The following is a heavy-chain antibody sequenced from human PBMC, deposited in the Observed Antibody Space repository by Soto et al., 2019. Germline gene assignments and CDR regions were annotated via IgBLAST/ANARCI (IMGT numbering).Heavy chain of an antibody. CDR1: GYTFTSYG. CDR3: ARSRYFDWSHLYYFDY. Sequence: GASVKVSCKASGYTFTSYGISWVRQAPGQGLEWMGWISAYNGNTNYAQKLQGRVTMTTDTSTSTAYMELRSLRSDDTAVYYCARSRYFDWSHLYYFDYWGQGTLVTVSS. V-gene: IGHV1-18*01. D-gene: IGHD3-9*01. CDR2: ISAYNGNT. J-gene: IGHJ4*02.